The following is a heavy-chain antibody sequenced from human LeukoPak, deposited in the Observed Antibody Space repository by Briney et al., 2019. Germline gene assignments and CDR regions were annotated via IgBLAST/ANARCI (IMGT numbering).Heavy chain of an antibody. CDR3: ARDVDGMDV. V-gene: IGHV1-2*02. D-gene: IGHD2-21*01. Sequence: GASVKVSCKASGYSFTDHYLHWVRQAPGQGLEWMGWISPTSGTTNYAQRFQNRVTMTRDTSLATAYMELSRLTSDDTAVYYCARDVDGMDVWGQGTTVTVSS. J-gene: IGHJ6*02. CDR1: GYSFTDHY. CDR2: ISPTSGTT.